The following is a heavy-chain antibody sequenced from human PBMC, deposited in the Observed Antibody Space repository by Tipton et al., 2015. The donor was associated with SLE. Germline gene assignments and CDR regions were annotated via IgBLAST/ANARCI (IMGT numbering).Heavy chain of an antibody. J-gene: IGHJ4*02. CDR2: IYYSGST. CDR1: GGSFSDYY. Sequence: TLSLTCAVYGGSFSDYYWSWIRQPPGKGLEWIGSIYYSGSTYYNPSLKSRVTISVDTSKNQFSLKLSSVTAADTAVYYCARVEDYYDSSGDWGQGTLVTVSS. V-gene: IGHV4-34*01. CDR3: ARVEDYYDSSGD. D-gene: IGHD3-22*01.